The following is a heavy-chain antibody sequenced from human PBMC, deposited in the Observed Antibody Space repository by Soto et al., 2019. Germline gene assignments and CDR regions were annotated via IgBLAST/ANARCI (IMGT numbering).Heavy chain of an antibody. CDR1: GFTFSDYY. CDR2: ISSSSSYT. V-gene: IGHV3-11*06. CDR3: ARERYCSGGSCYSYWFDP. Sequence: QVQLVESGGGLVKPGGSLRLSCAASGFTFSDYYMSWIRQAPGKGLEWVSYISSSSSYTNYADSVKGRFTISRDNDKKSLYLQINSRRAEDTAVYYCARERYCSGGSCYSYWFDPWGQGTLVTVSS. J-gene: IGHJ5*02. D-gene: IGHD2-15*01.